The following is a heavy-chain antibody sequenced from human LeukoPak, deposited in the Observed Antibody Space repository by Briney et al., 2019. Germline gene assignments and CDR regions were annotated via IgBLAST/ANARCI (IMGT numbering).Heavy chain of an antibody. CDR2: ISGSGGST. Sequence: GGSLRLSCAASGFTFSSYAMNWVRQAPGKGLEWVSAISGSGGSTYYAASVKGRFTISRDNSKNTLYLQMNSLRAEDTAVYYCAKSNGVDRNGYNSDYFDYWGQGTLVTVSS. J-gene: IGHJ4*02. V-gene: IGHV3-23*01. D-gene: IGHD5-24*01. CDR3: AKSNGVDRNGYNSDYFDY. CDR1: GFTFSSYA.